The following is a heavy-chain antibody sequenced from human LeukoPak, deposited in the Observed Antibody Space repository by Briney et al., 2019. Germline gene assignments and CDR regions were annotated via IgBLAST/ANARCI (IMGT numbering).Heavy chain of an antibody. D-gene: IGHD6-19*01. J-gene: IGHJ1*01. V-gene: IGHV4-34*01. Sequence: SETLSLTCAVYAGSVSGYYWSWIRQPPGKGLEWIGEINHSGSTNYNPSLKSRVTISVDTSKNQFSLKLSSVTAADTAVYYCARAQWLVLYFQHWGQGTLVTVSS. CDR3: ARAQWLVLYFQH. CDR1: AGSVSGYY. CDR2: INHSGST.